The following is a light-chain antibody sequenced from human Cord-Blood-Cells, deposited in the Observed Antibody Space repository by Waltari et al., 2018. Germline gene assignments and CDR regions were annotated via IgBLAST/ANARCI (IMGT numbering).Light chain of an antibody. V-gene: IGKV1-39*01. CDR3: QQSYSTPYT. J-gene: IGKJ2*01. Sequence: IQMTQSPSSLSASVGDRVTITCRASQSISSYLSRYQQKPGKAPKLLIYAASRLQSGVPSRFRGSGSGTDFTLTISSLQPEDFATYDCQQSYSTPYTFGQGTKLEIK. CDR2: AAS. CDR1: QSISSY.